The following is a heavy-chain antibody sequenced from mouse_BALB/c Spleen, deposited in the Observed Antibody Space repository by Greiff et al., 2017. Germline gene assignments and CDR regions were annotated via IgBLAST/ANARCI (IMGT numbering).Heavy chain of an antibody. Sequence: VQLQQSGPELVKPGASVKMSCKASGYTFTSYVMHWVKQKPGQGLEWIGYINPYNDGTKYNEKFKGKATLTSDKSSSTAYMELSSLTSEDSAVYYCASTYYGYDNYYAMDYWGQGTSVTVSS. CDR3: ASTYYGYDNYYAMDY. V-gene: IGHV1-14*01. CDR1: GYTFTSYV. CDR2: INPYNDGT. D-gene: IGHD2-9*01. J-gene: IGHJ4*01.